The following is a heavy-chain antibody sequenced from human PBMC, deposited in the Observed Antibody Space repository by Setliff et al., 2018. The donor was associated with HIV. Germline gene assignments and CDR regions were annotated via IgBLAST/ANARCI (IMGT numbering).Heavy chain of an antibody. D-gene: IGHD3-22*01. Sequence: NPSETLSLTCTVSGYSISSGYYWGWIQQPPGKGLEWIGSIYHSGSTYYNPSLKSRVTISVDTSKNQFSLKLSSVTAADTAVYYCAREEGGSSGHPSEAGFDFWGQGALVTVSS. CDR1: GYSISSGYY. CDR2: IYHSGST. J-gene: IGHJ4*02. CDR3: AREEGGSSGHPSEAGFDF. V-gene: IGHV4-38-2*02.